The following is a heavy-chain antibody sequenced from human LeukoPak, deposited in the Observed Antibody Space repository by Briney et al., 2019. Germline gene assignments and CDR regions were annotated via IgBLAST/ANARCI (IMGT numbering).Heavy chain of an antibody. CDR1: GYTFTGYY. D-gene: IGHD5-24*01. CDR3: ARVKEMATIGAFDI. J-gene: IGHJ3*02. CDR2: INPNSGGT. Sequence: ASMKVSCKASGYTFTGYYLHWVRQAPGQGLEWMGCINPNSGGTNYAQKFQGRVTMTRDTSISTAYMELSRLRSDDAAVYYCARVKEMATIGAFDIWGQGALVTVSS. V-gene: IGHV1-2*02.